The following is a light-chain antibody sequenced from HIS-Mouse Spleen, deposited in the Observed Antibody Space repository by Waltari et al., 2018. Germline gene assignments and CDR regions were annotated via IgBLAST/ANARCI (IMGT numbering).Light chain of an antibody. Sequence: SYELTQPPSVSVSPGQTSRITCPGDALPKTYAHLYQQKSGQSPVMVIYEDSKRPSGIPERFSGSSSGTMATLTISGAQVEDEADYYCYSTDSSGNHRVFGGGTKLTVL. CDR3: YSTDSSGNHRV. V-gene: IGLV3-10*01. J-gene: IGLJ2*01. CDR2: EDS. CDR1: ALPKTY.